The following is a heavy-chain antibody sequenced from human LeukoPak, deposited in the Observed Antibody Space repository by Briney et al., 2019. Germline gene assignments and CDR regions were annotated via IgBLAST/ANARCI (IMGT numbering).Heavy chain of an antibody. CDR2: ISRDGSNK. Sequence: GGSLRLSCAASGFTFSSYGMHWVRQAPGKGLEWVAVISRDGSNKYYADSVKGRFTISRDNSKNTLYLQMNSLRAEDTAVYYCAKDGTLYSLWGQGTLVTVSS. CDR3: AKDGTLYSL. D-gene: IGHD2-15*01. CDR1: GFTFSSYG. J-gene: IGHJ4*02. V-gene: IGHV3-30*18.